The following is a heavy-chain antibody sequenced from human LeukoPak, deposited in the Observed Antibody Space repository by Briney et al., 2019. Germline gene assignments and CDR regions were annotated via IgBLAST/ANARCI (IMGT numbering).Heavy chain of an antibody. V-gene: IGHV4-34*01. CDR3: ARAYPGYDSSGYDY. Sequence: SETLSLTCAVYGGSFSGYYWSWIRQPPGKGLEWIGEINHSGSTNYNPSLKSRVTISVDTSKNQFSLKLSSVTAADTAVYYCARAYPGYDSSGYDYWGQGTLVTVSS. CDR2: INHSGST. J-gene: IGHJ4*02. CDR1: GGSFSGYY. D-gene: IGHD3-22*01.